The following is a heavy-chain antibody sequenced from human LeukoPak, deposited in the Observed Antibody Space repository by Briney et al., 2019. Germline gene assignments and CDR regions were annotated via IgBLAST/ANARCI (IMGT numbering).Heavy chain of an antibody. CDR3: AKELKYYYDSSGYGDY. D-gene: IGHD3-22*01. V-gene: IGHV3-23*01. CDR1: GFTFSSYA. J-gene: IGHJ4*02. Sequence: GGSLRLSCAASGFTFSSYAMSWVRQTPGKGLEWVSAISGSGGSTYYADSVKGRFTISRDNSKNTLYLQMNSLRAEDTAVYYCAKELKYYYDSSGYGDYWGQGTLVTVSS. CDR2: ISGSGGST.